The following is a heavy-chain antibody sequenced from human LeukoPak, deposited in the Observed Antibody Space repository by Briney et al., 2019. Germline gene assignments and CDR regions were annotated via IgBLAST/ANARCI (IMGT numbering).Heavy chain of an antibody. CDR2: IHYTGST. J-gene: IGHJ3*02. Sequence: SETLSLTCSVSGGSISSYYWTWIRQPPGKGLEWIGYIHYTGSTNYNPSLKSRLTILVDTSKNQFSLKLSSVTAADTAVYYCARKLVYYDSSGYSHDALDIWGQGTMVTVSS. CDR3: ARKLVYYDSSGYSHDALDI. V-gene: IGHV4-59*01. CDR1: GGSISSYY. D-gene: IGHD3-22*01.